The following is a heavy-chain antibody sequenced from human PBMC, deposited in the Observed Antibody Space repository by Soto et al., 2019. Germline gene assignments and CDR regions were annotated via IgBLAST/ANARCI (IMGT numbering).Heavy chain of an antibody. CDR1: GGTFSSYA. Sequence: SVKVSCKASGGTFSSYAISWVRQAPGQGLEWMGGIIPIFGTANYAQKFQGRVTITADESTSTAYMELSSLRSEDTAVYYCASRKLLDIVVVVAATNYYYGMDVRGKG. V-gene: IGHV1-69*13. CDR3: ASRKLLDIVVVVAATNYYYGMDV. D-gene: IGHD2-15*01. CDR2: IIPIFGTA. J-gene: IGHJ6*04.